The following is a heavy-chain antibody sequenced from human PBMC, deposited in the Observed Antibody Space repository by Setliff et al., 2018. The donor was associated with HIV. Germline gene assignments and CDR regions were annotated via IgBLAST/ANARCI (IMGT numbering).Heavy chain of an antibody. D-gene: IGHD2-15*01. CDR2: IYISGTT. V-gene: IGHV4-4*09. Sequence: PSETLSLTCTVSGGSISTSYWNWIRQPPGKGMEWIAYIYISGTTNYNPSLKSRVTISLDTSRNQFSLKLGSVNAADTAMYYCAREHCSGGSCNGFDIWGQGKMVTVSS. CDR1: GGSISTSY. J-gene: IGHJ3*02. CDR3: AREHCSGGSCNGFDI.